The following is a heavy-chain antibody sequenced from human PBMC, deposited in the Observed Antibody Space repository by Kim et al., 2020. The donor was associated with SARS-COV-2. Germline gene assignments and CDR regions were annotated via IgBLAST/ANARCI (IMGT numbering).Heavy chain of an antibody. CDR3: ARDCGGACSLV. CDR1: GGSISSDY. V-gene: IGHV4-4*07. Sequence: SETLSLTCAVSGGSISSDYWAWIRQTAGKGLEWIGRIHGSGSTSYNPSLKSRLPMSADMSSNEVSLKLSPVTAADTAVYYCARDCGGACSLVWGRGTLVPV. CDR2: IHGSGST. D-gene: IGHD2-21*02. J-gene: IGHJ4*02.